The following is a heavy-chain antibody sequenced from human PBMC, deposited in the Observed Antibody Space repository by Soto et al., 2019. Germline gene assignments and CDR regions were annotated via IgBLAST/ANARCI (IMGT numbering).Heavy chain of an antibody. CDR1: GDSTRSYY. V-gene: IGHV4-59*01. Sequence: SETLSLTCTVSGDSTRSYYWTWIRQPPGKGLELIGYIYYSGSTRYNPSLKSRVTISVDMSKNQFSLKLSSVIAADTAVYYCARAYGGLDNGLDVWGQGTEVTVYS. D-gene: IGHD5-12*01. J-gene: IGHJ6*02. CDR2: IYYSGST. CDR3: ARAYGGLDNGLDV.